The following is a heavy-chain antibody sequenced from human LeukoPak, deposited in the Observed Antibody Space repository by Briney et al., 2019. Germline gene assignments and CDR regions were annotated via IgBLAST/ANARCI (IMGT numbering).Heavy chain of an antibody. CDR3: VRGASGNYFDSSGFYLIGGHSDY. V-gene: IGHV3-7*01. J-gene: IGHJ4*02. CDR1: GFTFSTYW. Sequence: PGGSLRLSCAASGFTFSTYWMSWVRQAPGKGLEWVANIKQDGREKYYVDSVKGRFTVSRDNAENSVTLQMNSLRAEDAAVYYCVRGASGNYFDSSGFYLIGGHSDYWGQGTLVTVSS. CDR2: IKQDGREK. D-gene: IGHD3-22*01.